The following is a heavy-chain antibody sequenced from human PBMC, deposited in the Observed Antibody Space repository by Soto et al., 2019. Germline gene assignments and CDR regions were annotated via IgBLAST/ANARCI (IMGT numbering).Heavy chain of an antibody. Sequence: GGSLRLSCAASGFTFSSYGMHWVSQAPGKGLEWVAVIWYDGSNKYYADSVKGRFTIARDNSKNTLYLQMNSLRAEDTAVYYCARLGYCSRTSCPLDYWGQGTLVTVSS. V-gene: IGHV3-33*08. D-gene: IGHD2-2*01. J-gene: IGHJ4*02. CDR3: ARLGYCSRTSCPLDY. CDR1: GFTFSSYG. CDR2: IWYDGSNK.